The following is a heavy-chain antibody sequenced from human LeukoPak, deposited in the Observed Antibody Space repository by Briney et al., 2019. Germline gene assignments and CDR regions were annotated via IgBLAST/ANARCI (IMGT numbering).Heavy chain of an antibody. V-gene: IGHV4-59*01. CDR2: IYYSGST. Sequence: SETLSLTCTVSGGSISSYYWSWIRQPPGKGLEWIGYIYYSGSTNYNPSLKSRVTISVDTSKNQFSLKLSSVTAADTAVYYCERRSYDSSGYSGDYGMDVWGQGTTVTVSS. J-gene: IGHJ6*02. CDR1: GGSISSYY. CDR3: ERRSYDSSGYSGDYGMDV. D-gene: IGHD3-22*01.